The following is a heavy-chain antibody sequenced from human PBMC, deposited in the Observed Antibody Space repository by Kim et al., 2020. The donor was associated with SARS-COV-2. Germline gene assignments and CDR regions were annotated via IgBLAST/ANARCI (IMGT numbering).Heavy chain of an antibody. CDR3: ARDTPENAVAASLDL. J-gene: IGHJ4*01. CDR1: GFTFSGYS. Sequence: GGSLRLSCVASGFTFSGYSINWVRQAPGKGLEWVSYIHRTSSPIYYADSVKGRFTISRDNAKNSVFLHMNSLRDEDTAVYYFARDTPENAVAASLDLWG. V-gene: IGHV3-48*02. D-gene: IGHD6-19*01. CDR2: IHRTSSPI.